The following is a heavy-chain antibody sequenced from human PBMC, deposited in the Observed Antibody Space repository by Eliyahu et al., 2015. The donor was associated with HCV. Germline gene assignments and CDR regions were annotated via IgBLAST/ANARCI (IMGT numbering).Heavy chain of an antibody. D-gene: IGHD4-23*01. CDR3: ARVSGEMTTVVTPYYY. V-gene: IGHV1-69*01. CDR1: GGTFXRXT. Sequence: QVQLVQSGXEXKKPGXSVXVSCKASGGTFXRXTXNWVRQAPGQGLEWMGGIIPLFGTXNYAQKFQGRVTITADESTSTAYMELSSLRYEDTAVYYCARVSGEMTTVVTPYYYWGQGTLVTVSS. CDR2: IIPLFGTX. J-gene: IGHJ4*02.